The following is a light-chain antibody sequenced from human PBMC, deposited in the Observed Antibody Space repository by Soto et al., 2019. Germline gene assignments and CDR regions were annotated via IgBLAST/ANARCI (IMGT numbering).Light chain of an antibody. Sequence: EIVMTQSPATLSLSPGERAAISCRASQSINSELAWYQQKPGQPPRLLIYGASTRATGVPARFTGSESGSEVTLTISGLQSEDFAVYYCQQGHNWPLTFGQGTRLEI. J-gene: IGKJ2*01. CDR1: QSINSE. CDR3: QQGHNWPLT. CDR2: GAS. V-gene: IGKV3-15*01.